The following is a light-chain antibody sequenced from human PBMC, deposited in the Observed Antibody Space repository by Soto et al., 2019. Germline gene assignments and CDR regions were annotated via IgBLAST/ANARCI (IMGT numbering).Light chain of an antibody. CDR1: QSVSSSY. CDR2: GAS. V-gene: IGKV3-20*01. CDR3: QQYDSPSYT. Sequence: EIVLTQSPGTLSLSPGERATLSCRASQSVSSSYLAWYQQKPGQAPRLLIYGASSRATGIPDRFSGSGSGTDFTLTISRLEPEDFAVYYCQQYDSPSYTFGQGTKVDIK. J-gene: IGKJ2*01.